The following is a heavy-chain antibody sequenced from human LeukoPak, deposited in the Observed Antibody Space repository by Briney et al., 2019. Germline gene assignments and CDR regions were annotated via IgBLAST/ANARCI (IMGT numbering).Heavy chain of an antibody. Sequence: SVKVSCKASGYTFTSYGISWVRQAPGQGLEWMGGIIPIFGTANYAQKFQGRVTITADESTSTAYMELSSLRSEDTAVYYCARGSVLKEQWLVGLDYWGQGTLVTVSS. V-gene: IGHV1-69*13. CDR3: ARGSVLKEQWLVGLDY. CDR2: IIPIFGTA. J-gene: IGHJ4*02. CDR1: GYTFTSYG. D-gene: IGHD6-19*01.